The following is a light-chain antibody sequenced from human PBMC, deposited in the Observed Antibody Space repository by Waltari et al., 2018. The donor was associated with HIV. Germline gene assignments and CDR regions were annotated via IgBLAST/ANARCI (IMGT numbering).Light chain of an antibody. V-gene: IGLV3-19*01. CDR3: HSHDSSGNQVR. J-gene: IGLJ2*01. Sequence: SELTQDPSVSVALGQTVRITCQGDSLRSYYASWYQQKSGQAPVVVFFGRNNRPSGSPDRFSVSSPGNAASLTITGAQAEDEADDYCHSHDSSGNQVRFGGGTKVTVL. CDR1: SLRSYY. CDR2: GRN.